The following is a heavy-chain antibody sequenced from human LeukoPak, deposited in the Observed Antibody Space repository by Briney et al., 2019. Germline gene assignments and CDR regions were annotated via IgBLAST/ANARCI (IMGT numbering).Heavy chain of an antibody. D-gene: IGHD6-13*01. CDR2: INHSGST. V-gene: IGHV4-34*01. CDR1: GGSFSGYY. Sequence: SETLSLTCAVYGGSFSGYYWSWIRQPPGKGLEWIGEINHSGSTNYNPSLKSRVTISADTSKNQFSLKLSSVTAADTAVYYCARGRISSSWYRNWFDPWGQGTLVTVSS. J-gene: IGHJ5*02. CDR3: ARGRISSSWYRNWFDP.